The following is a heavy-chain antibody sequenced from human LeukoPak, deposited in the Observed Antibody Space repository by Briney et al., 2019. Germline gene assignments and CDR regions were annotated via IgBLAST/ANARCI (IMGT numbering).Heavy chain of an antibody. J-gene: IGHJ4*02. CDR2: IQSKADGGAA. V-gene: IGHV3-15*01. Sequence: GGSLRLSCAASGFTFSNAWMSWVRQAPGKGLEWVGRIQSKADGGAADYAAPVKGKFTISRDDPKNTVYLQMNSLNTEDTAVYYCVTDYLQGEMATIRVNYWGQGTLVTVSS. CDR3: VTDYLQGEMATIRVNY. D-gene: IGHD5-24*01. CDR1: GFTFSNAW.